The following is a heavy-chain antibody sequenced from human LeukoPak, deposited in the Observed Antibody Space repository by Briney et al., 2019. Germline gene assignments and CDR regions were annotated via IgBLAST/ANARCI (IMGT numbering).Heavy chain of an antibody. V-gene: IGHV3-9*01. CDR1: GFTFDDYA. J-gene: IGHJ4*02. CDR3: ARGLGATTWFPFDY. D-gene: IGHD1-26*01. Sequence: GGSLRLSCAAPGFTFDDYAMFWVRQAPGKGLEWVSGISWNSGNIGYADFVKGRFSISRDNAKNSLYLQMNSLRAEDTALYYCARGLGATTWFPFDYWGRGTLVTVSS. CDR2: ISWNSGNI.